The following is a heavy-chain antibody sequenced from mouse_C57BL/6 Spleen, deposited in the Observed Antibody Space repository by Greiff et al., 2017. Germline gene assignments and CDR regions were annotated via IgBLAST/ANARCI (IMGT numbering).Heavy chain of an antibody. CDR3: ARSVTHYFDY. D-gene: IGHD2-1*01. CDR1: GFTFSSYG. Sequence: EVTLMESGGDLVKPGGSLKLSCAASGFTFSSYGMSWVRQTPDKRLEWVATISSGGSYTYYPDSVKGRFTISRDNAKNTLYLQMSSLKSEDTAMYYCARSVTHYFDYWGQGTTLTVSS. J-gene: IGHJ2*01. V-gene: IGHV5-6*01. CDR2: ISSGGSYT.